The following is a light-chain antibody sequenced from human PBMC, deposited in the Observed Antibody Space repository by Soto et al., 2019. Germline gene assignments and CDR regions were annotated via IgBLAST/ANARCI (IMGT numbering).Light chain of an antibody. Sequence: EVVMTQSPATVSVSPGERATLSCRASQSVSTNLAWYQQKPGQAPRLLIYGASGRATAIPARFSGSGSGTEFALTSSSLLSEDCAIYYCQQYDKWPETFGQGTKVEIK. CDR2: GAS. CDR1: QSVSTN. CDR3: QQYDKWPET. V-gene: IGKV3D-15*01. J-gene: IGKJ1*01.